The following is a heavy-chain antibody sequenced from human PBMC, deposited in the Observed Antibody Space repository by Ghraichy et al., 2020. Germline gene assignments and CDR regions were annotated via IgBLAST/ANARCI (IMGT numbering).Heavy chain of an antibody. CDR2: IGVYNGNT. V-gene: IGHV1-18*01. Sequence: ASVKVSCKPSGYTFTHYAISWVRQAPGHGLEWMGWIGVYNGNTSYAQTFQGRVTLTRDPSTNTAYMQPTSLRSDDPANYYCVRDGMGVGFDWWGQGTLVIVAS. CDR3: VRDGMGVGFDW. J-gene: IGHJ4*02. D-gene: IGHD3-3*01. CDR1: GYTFTHYA.